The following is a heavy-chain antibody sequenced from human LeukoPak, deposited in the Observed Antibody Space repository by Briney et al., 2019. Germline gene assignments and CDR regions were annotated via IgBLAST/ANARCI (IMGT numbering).Heavy chain of an antibody. D-gene: IGHD3-3*01. J-gene: IGHJ4*02. Sequence: GGSLTLSCVASGFSLSDYSFNWVRQAPGKGLEWISYISGGADRIHYADSVKGRFTISRDNARNLLYLQMTSLRVEDTAVYYCGRDRRCSRSGYFYYDYWGQGALVTVSS. CDR1: GFSLSDYS. CDR3: GRDRRCSRSGYFYYDY. CDR2: ISGGADRI. V-gene: IGHV3-48*01.